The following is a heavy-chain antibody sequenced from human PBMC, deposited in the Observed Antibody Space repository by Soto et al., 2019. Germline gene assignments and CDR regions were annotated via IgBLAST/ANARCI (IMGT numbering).Heavy chain of an antibody. Sequence: PGGSLRLSCTASGFTFSSYWMSWVRQAPGKGLGWVANIKEDGSGKYYVDSVKGRFSISRDNARNSLYLQMNSLRVEDTAGYYCVRVGRLGGYWGQGALVTVSS. J-gene: IGHJ4*02. V-gene: IGHV3-7*03. CDR1: GFTFSSYW. D-gene: IGHD3-16*01. CDR3: VRVGRLGGY. CDR2: IKEDGSGK.